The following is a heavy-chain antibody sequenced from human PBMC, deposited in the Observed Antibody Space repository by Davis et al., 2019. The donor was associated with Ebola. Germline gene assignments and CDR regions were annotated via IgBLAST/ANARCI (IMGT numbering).Heavy chain of an antibody. CDR2: IKSKTDGGTT. CDR1: GFTFSNAW. Sequence: GESLKISCAASGFTFSNAWMSWVRQAPGKGLEWVGRIKSKTDGGTTDYAAPVKGRFTISRDDSKNTLYLQMNSLKTEDTAVYYCAREVSQQWLEYYFDYWGQGTLVTVSS. V-gene: IGHV3-15*01. CDR3: AREVSQQWLEYYFDY. J-gene: IGHJ4*02. D-gene: IGHD6-19*01.